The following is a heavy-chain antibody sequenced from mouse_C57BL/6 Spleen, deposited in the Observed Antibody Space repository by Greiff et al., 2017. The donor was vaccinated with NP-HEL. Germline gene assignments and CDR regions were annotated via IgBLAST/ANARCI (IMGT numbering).Heavy chain of an antibody. Sequence: VQLQQPGAELVKPGASVKMSCKASGYTFTSYWITWVKQRPGQGLEWIGDIYPGSGSTNYNEKFKSKATLTVDKSSSTAYMQLSSLTSEDSAVYYCATYYSNAMDYWGQGTSVTVSS. CDR2: IYPGSGST. V-gene: IGHV1-55*01. D-gene: IGHD2-5*01. CDR3: ATYYSNAMDY. CDR1: GYTFTSYW. J-gene: IGHJ4*01.